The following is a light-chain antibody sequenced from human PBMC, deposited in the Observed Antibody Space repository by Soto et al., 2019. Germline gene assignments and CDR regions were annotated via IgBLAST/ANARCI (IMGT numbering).Light chain of an antibody. Sequence: EIVLTQSPATLSLSPGERATLSCRASQSVSSSLAWYQQKPGQAPRLLIYDASNRATGIPARFSGSGSGTDFTLTISSLEPEDFAVYYCQQRSNWPITFGQGTRLENK. V-gene: IGKV3-11*01. CDR1: QSVSSS. CDR2: DAS. J-gene: IGKJ5*01. CDR3: QQRSNWPIT.